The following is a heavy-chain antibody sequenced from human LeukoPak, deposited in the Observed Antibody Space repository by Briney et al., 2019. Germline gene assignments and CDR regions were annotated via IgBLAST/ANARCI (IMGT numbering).Heavy chain of an antibody. J-gene: IGHJ5*02. V-gene: IGHV3-49*03. CDR1: GFTFGDYA. CDR3: SRDIVVVPAAIWFDP. CDR2: IRSKAYGGTT. Sequence: GGSLRLSCTASGFTFGDYAMSWFRQAPGKGLEWVGFIRSKAYGGTTEYAASVKGRFTISRDDSKSIAYLQMNSLKTEDTAVYYCSRDIVVVPAAIWFDPWGQGTLVTVSS. D-gene: IGHD2-2*01.